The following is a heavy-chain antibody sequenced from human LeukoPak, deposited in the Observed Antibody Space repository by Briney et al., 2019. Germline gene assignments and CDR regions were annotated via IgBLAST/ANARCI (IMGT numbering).Heavy chain of an antibody. CDR3: ARARVPIAVAGLYYFDY. D-gene: IGHD6-19*01. J-gene: IGHJ4*02. V-gene: IGHV1-2*02. CDR1: GYTFTAYY. Sequence: APVKVSCKASGYTFTAYYIHWLRQAPGQGPEWMGWIKPDSGSSHYAQKFQGRVTMTRDTSSNSAYMDLTRLKSDDTAVYYCARARVPIAVAGLYYFDYWGQGALVTVSS. CDR2: IKPDSGSS.